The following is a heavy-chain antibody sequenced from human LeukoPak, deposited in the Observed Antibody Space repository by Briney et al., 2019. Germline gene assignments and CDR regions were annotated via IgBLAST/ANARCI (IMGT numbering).Heavy chain of an antibody. CDR1: GYTFTSYD. CDR3: ARGYVVYYYYYGMDV. D-gene: IGHD2-15*01. J-gene: IGHJ6*02. Sequence: GASVKVSCKASGYTFTSYDINWVRQATGQGLEWMGWMNPNSGNTGYAQEFQGRVTMTRNTSISTAYMELSSLRSEDTAVYYCARGYVVYYYYYGMDVWGQGTTVTVSS. CDR2: MNPNSGNT. V-gene: IGHV1-8*01.